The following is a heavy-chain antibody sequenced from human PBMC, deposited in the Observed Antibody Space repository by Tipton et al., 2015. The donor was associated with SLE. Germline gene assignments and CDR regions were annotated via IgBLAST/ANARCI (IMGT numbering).Heavy chain of an antibody. J-gene: IGHJ4*02. Sequence: TLSLTCAVYGGSLSGHYWSWIRQPPGKGLECIGESNDSGKTNYNPALKSRATISVDTSRNQFSLRLTSVTAADTAVYYCVKGQYSSSFNSFDYWGQGTLVTVSS. CDR1: GGSLSGHY. CDR3: VKGQYSSSFNSFDY. CDR2: SNDSGKT. D-gene: IGHD6-13*01. V-gene: IGHV4-34*01.